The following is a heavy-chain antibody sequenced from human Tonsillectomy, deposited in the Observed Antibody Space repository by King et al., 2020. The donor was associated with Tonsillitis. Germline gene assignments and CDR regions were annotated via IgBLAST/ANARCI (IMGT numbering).Heavy chain of an antibody. Sequence: TLQESGPALVKPTQTLTLTCTFSGFSLSTSAMCVSWIRQPPGKALEWLALIDWDDDKYYTTSLKTRLTISKGTSRNQVVLTMTNMDPVDTATYYCARISNDFWSGYADYWGQGTLVTVSS. CDR1: GFSLSTSAMC. J-gene: IGHJ4*02. V-gene: IGHV2-70*01. D-gene: IGHD3-3*01. CDR3: ARISNDFWSGYADY. CDR2: IDWDDDK.